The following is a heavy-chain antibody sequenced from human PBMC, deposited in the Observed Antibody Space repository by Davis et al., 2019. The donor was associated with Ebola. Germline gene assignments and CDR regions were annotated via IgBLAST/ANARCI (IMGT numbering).Heavy chain of an antibody. V-gene: IGHV1-2*04. D-gene: IGHD6-19*01. CDR2: INPNSGGT. CDR1: GGTFSSYA. Sequence: ASVKVSCKASGGTFSSYAVSWVRQAPGQGLEWMGWINPNSGGTNYAQKFQGWVTMTRDTSISTAYMELSRLRSDDTAVYYCARGKQWLVLDYWGQGTLVTVSS. CDR3: ARGKQWLVLDY. J-gene: IGHJ4*02.